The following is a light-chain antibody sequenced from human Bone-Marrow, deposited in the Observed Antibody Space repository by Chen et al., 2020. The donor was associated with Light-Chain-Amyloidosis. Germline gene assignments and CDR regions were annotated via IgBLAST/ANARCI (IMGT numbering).Light chain of an antibody. Sequence: SYVLTQPSSVSVAPGQTATIACGGNNIGSTSVHWYQQPPGKAPLLVVYDDSDRPSVIPERLSGSTSGNTATLTISRVEAGDEADYYCQVWDRSSDRPVFGGGTKLTVL. V-gene: IGLV3-21*02. CDR2: DDS. CDR1: NIGSTS. CDR3: QVWDRSSDRPV. J-gene: IGLJ3*02.